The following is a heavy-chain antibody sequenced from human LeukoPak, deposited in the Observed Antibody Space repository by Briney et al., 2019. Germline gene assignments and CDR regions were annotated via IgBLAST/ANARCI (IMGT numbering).Heavy chain of an antibody. CDR3: AREGLQLWPDY. Sequence: SETLSLTCAVYGGSFSGYYWSWIRQPPGKGLEWIGEISHSGSTNYNPSLKSRVTISVDTSKNQFSLKLSSVTAADTAVYYCAREGLQLWPDYWGQGTLVTVSS. CDR1: GGSFSGYY. CDR2: ISHSGST. J-gene: IGHJ4*02. D-gene: IGHD5-18*01. V-gene: IGHV4-34*01.